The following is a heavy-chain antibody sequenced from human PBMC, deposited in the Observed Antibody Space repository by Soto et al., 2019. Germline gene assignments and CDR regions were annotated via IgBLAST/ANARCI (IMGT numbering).Heavy chain of an antibody. D-gene: IGHD5-18*01. CDR2: INHSGSN. Sequence: SETLSLTCAVYGGSFSGYYWSWIRQPPGKGLEWIGEINHSGSNNYNPSLKSRVTISVDTSKNQFSLELSSVTASDTAVYYCARGPYSPTPFDYWGQGTLVTVSS. CDR1: GGSFSGYY. CDR3: ARGPYSPTPFDY. V-gene: IGHV4-34*01. J-gene: IGHJ4*02.